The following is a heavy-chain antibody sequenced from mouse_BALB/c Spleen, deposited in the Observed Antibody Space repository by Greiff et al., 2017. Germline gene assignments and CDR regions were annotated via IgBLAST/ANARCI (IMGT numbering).Heavy chain of an antibody. CDR1: GFTFTAYY. Sequence: EVLLVESGGGLVQPGGSLRLSCATSGFTFTAYYMSWVRQPPGKALEWLGFIRNKANGYTTEYSASVKGRFTISRDNSQSILYLQMNTLRAEDSATYYCARDIGGGNPVRWYVDVGGAGTTVTVSS. CDR2: IRNKANGYTT. D-gene: IGHD2-1*01. J-gene: IGHJ1*01. CDR3: ARDIGGGNPVRWYVDV. V-gene: IGHV7-3*02.